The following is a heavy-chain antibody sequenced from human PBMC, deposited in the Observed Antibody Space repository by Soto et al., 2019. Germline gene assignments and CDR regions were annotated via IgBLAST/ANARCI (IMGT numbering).Heavy chain of an antibody. V-gene: IGHV3-74*01. J-gene: IGHJ6*02. CDR1: GFTFNKYW. D-gene: IGHD3-22*01. Sequence: GGSLRLSCAASGFTFNKYWMHWVRQAPGKGLVWVSRINTDGSSTTFADSVRGRFTISRDNAKNTVFLHMNSLRAEDTAVYYCAREESTFYYDGSGFPRYNYTGMDVWGQGTTVTVSS. CDR2: INTDGSST. CDR3: AREESTFYYDGSGFPRYNYTGMDV.